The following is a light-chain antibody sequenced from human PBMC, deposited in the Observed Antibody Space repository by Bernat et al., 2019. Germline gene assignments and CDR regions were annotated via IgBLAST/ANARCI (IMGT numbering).Light chain of an antibody. Sequence: DIQMTQSPSTLSASVGDRVTITCRASQSITNWLAWYQQKPGKEPKVLVYKASSLESGVPSRFSGSGSGTEFTLTISSLQPDDFATYYCQQYHSYPWTFGQGTKVEIK. CDR2: KAS. CDR3: QQYHSYPWT. J-gene: IGKJ1*01. CDR1: QSITNW. V-gene: IGKV1-5*03.